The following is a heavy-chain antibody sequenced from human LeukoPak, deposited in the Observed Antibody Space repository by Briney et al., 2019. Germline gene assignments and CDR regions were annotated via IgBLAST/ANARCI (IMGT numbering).Heavy chain of an antibody. D-gene: IGHD4-23*01. V-gene: IGHV4-4*07. Sequence: SETLSLTCTVSGDSFSSYYWSWNRQPAGKGLEWIGRISTSGSTNYNPSLKSRVTISVDTSKNHFSLKLTSVTAADTAVYYCTRDRGDYGGPDYWGRGTLVTVSS. CDR2: ISTSGST. CDR1: GDSFSSYY. CDR3: TRDRGDYGGPDY. J-gene: IGHJ4*02.